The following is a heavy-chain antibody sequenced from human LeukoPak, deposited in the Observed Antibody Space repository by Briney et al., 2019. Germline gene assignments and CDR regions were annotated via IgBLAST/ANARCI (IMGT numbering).Heavy chain of an antibody. J-gene: IGHJ4*02. Sequence: ASVKVSCKASGYTFTSYGISWVRQAPGQGLEWMGWISAYNGNTNYAQKLQGRVTMTTDTSTSTAYMELRSLRSDDTAVYYCARDLVLDPPEYGDYVGDYWGQGTLVTVSP. D-gene: IGHD4-17*01. V-gene: IGHV1-18*01. CDR3: ARDLVLDPPEYGDYVGDY. CDR2: ISAYNGNT. CDR1: GYTFTSYG.